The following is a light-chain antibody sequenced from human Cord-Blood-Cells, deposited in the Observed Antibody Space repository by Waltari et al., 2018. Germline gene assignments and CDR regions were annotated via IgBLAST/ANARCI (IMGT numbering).Light chain of an antibody. CDR1: KSISSW. CDR3: QQYNSYPWT. J-gene: IGKJ1*01. V-gene: IGKV1-5*01. Sequence: DIQMTQSPSTLSASVGDRVTITCRASKSISSWWAWYQQKPGKAPKLLIYGAASLERGVPSRFSGRGSGTEFTLTNSRLQPDDCATYYCQQYNSYPWTFGQGTKVEIK. CDR2: GAA.